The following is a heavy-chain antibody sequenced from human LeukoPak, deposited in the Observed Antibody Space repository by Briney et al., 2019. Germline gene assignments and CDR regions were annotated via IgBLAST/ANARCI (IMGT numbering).Heavy chain of an antibody. V-gene: IGHV1-69*05. J-gene: IGHJ5*02. Sequence: SVKVSCKASGGTFSSYAISWVRQAPGQGLEWMGGIIPIFGTANYAQKFQGRVTITTDESTSTAYMELSSLRSEDTAVYYCARVPGVDGFSSGYYSGWFDPWGQGTLVTVSS. D-gene: IGHD3-3*01. CDR3: ARVPGVDGFSSGYYSGWFDP. CDR2: IIPIFGTA. CDR1: GGTFSSYA.